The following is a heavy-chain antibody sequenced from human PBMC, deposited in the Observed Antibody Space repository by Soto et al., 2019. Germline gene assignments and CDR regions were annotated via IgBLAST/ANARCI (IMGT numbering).Heavy chain of an antibody. Sequence: QLQLQESGPGLVRPSETLSLTCTVSGGSISITPHYWGWIRQTPGKGLEWIGSISNSGTTYYNPSLKSRVTISVDTSKNQFSLKLTSVTAADTAIYYCVGDGKIRNSYYWGQGTLVTVSS. CDR3: VGDGKIRNSYY. CDR2: ISNSGTT. V-gene: IGHV4-39*01. J-gene: IGHJ4*02. D-gene: IGHD2-21*02. CDR1: GGSISITPHY.